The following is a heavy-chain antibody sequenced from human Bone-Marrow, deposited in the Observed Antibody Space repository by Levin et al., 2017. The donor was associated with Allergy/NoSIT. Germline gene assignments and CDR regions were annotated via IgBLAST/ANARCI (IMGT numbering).Heavy chain of an antibody. CDR3: ARDNLGSLDY. D-gene: IGHD2-2*03. J-gene: IGHJ4*02. CDR2: IKQDESEK. Sequence: GESLKISCAASGFSFSNFWMAWVRQVPGRGPEWVANIKQDESEKYYVDSVKGRFTISRDNAKNSLHLQMNSLSVEDTAVYYCARDNLGSLDYWGQGTLVTVSS. V-gene: IGHV3-7*01. CDR1: GFSFSNFW.